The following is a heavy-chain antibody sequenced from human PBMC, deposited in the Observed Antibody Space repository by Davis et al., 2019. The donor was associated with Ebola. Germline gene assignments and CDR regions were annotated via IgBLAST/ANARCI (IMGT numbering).Heavy chain of an antibody. CDR2: IIPILGIA. CDR3: ARDSNYAYGMDV. CDR1: GGTFSSYA. V-gene: IGHV1-69*04. Sequence: SVKVSCKASGGTFSSYAISWVRQAPGQGLEWMGRIIPILGIANYAQKFQGGVTITADKSTSTAYMELSSLRSEDTAVYYCARDSNYAYGMDVWGQGTTVTVSS. J-gene: IGHJ6*02.